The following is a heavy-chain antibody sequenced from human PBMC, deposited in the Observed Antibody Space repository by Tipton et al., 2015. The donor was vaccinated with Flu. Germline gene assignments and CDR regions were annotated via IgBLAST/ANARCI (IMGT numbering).Heavy chain of an antibody. Sequence: TLSLTCTVSGGSISSSSYYWGWIRQPPGKGLEWIGSIYYSGSTYYNPSLKSRVTISVDTSKNQLSLKLSSVTAADTAGYYCARDRLLWFGDRYGMEVWGQGTTVTVSS. CDR3: ARDRLLWFGDRYGMEV. J-gene: IGHJ6*02. V-gene: IGHV4-39*07. D-gene: IGHD3-10*01. CDR2: IYYSGST. CDR1: GGSISSSSYY.